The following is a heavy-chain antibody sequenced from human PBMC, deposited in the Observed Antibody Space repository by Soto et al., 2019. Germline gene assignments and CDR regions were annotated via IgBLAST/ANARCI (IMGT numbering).Heavy chain of an antibody. Sequence: SETLSLTCTVSSAPITKYYWGWVRQAPGRGLEWIGFSSYSGYTSYSPSLKSRVTISVDTSKNQVSLNVSSVTAADTAVYYCTRVVALYCRGATCPMAYWGQGALVTVSS. CDR3: TRVVALYCRGATCPMAY. J-gene: IGHJ4*02. D-gene: IGHD2-15*01. CDR1: SAPITKYY. CDR2: SSYSGYT. V-gene: IGHV4-59*01.